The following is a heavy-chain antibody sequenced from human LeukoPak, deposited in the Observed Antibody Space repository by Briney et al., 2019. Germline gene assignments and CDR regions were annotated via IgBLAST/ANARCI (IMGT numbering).Heavy chain of an antibody. CDR1: GYTFTSYG. D-gene: IGHD6-19*01. J-gene: IGHJ6*03. V-gene: IGHV1-18*01. CDR2: ISAYNGNT. CDR3: ARDTRASSGWYGYYYYMDV. Sequence: GASVKVSCKASGYTFTSYGISWVRQAPGQGLEWMGWISAYNGNTNYAQKLQGRVTMTTDTSTSTAYMELRSLRSDDTAVYYCARDTRASSGWYGYYYYMDVWGKGTTVTVSS.